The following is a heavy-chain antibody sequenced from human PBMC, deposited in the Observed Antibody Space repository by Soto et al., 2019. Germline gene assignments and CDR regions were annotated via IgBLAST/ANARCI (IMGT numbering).Heavy chain of an antibody. J-gene: IGHJ4*02. CDR3: ARASPRYCSGGSCSSGRDY. CDR1: GGSFSGYY. Sequence: QVQLQQWGAGLLKPSETLSLTCAVYGGSFSGYYWSWIRQPPGKGLEWIGEINHSGSTNYNPSLKSRFTISVDTSKNQFSLKRSSVTAADTAVYYCARASPRYCSGGSCSSGRDYWGQGTLVTVSS. CDR2: INHSGST. V-gene: IGHV4-34*01. D-gene: IGHD2-15*01.